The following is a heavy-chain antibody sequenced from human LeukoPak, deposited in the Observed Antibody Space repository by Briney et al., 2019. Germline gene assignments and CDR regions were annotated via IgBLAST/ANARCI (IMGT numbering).Heavy chain of an antibody. CDR2: INWNGGST. D-gene: IGHD3-16*01. V-gene: IGHV3-20*04. J-gene: IGHJ4*02. CDR3: ASSWGSAIDF. CDR1: GFTFDDYG. Sequence: GGSLRLSCAASGFTFDDYGMSWVRQAPGKGLEWVSGINWNGGSTGYADSVKGRFTVSTDKAINSLYLQMNSLRPEDTAIYYCASSWGSAIDFWGQGTLVTVSS.